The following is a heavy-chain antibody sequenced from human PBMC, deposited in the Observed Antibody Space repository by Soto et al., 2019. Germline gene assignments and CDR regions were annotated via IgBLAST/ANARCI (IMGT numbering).Heavy chain of an antibody. Sequence: GGSLRLSCAASGFTFSSYGMHWVRQAPGKGLEWVAVISYDGSNKYYADSVKGRFTISRDNAKNSLYLQMNSLRDEDTAVYYCARDQAMVSYYDSSGSNWFDPWGQGTLVTVSS. D-gene: IGHD3-22*01. CDR1: GFTFSSYG. V-gene: IGHV3-30*03. J-gene: IGHJ5*02. CDR2: ISYDGSNK. CDR3: ARDQAMVSYYDSSGSNWFDP.